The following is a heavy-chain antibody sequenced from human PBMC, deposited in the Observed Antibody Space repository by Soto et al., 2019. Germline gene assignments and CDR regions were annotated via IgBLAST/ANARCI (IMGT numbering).Heavy chain of an antibody. Sequence: QVQLQESGPGLVKPSQTLSLTCTVTGGSIGTGGYHWSWIRQHPGKGLEWIGYIYYSGTTHYNPSHKSRVTRSVDTSKDQCSLKVSSVTVADTAVYYGGRRVGATTAIDCWGQGTLVTVSS. CDR3: GRRVGATTAIDC. CDR1: GGSIGTGGYH. V-gene: IGHV4-31*03. CDR2: IYYSGTT. D-gene: IGHD1-26*01. J-gene: IGHJ4*02.